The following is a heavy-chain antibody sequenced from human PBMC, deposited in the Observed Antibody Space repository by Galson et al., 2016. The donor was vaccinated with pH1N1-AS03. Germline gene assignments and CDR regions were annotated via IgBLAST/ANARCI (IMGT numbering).Heavy chain of an antibody. CDR1: GFTVHDYA. D-gene: IGHD5-12*01. CDR3: ARASGSRYEPGLLDF. J-gene: IGHJ4*02. V-gene: IGHV3-9*01. Sequence: FLRLSCAASGFTVHDYAMHWVRLAPGKGREWVSGIAWNSGITGYGVSVKRRFTLSRDNAKNSLHLQMNSLKPEDTALYYCARASGSRYEPGLLDFWGQGTLVTVSS. CDR2: IAWNSGIT.